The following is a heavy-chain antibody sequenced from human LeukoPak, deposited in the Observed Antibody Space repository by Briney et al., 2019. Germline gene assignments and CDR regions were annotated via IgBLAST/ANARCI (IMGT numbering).Heavy chain of an antibody. J-gene: IGHJ4*02. CDR2: INPNSGGT. V-gene: IGHV1-2*02. CDR1: GYTFSNYY. CDR3: ARDHTIFGVVIYRFDY. Sequence: VASVKVSCKASGYTFSNYYVHWVRQAPGQGLEWMGWINPNSGGTNYAQKFQGRVTMTRDTSISTAYMELSRLRSDDTAVYYCARDHTIFGVVIYRFDYWGQGTLVTVSS. D-gene: IGHD3-3*01.